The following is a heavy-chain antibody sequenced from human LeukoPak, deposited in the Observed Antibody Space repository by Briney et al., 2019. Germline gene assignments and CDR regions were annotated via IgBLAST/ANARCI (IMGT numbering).Heavy chain of an antibody. J-gene: IGHJ4*02. D-gene: IGHD5-18*01. CDR2: IYYSGST. CDR1: GGSISSSSYY. Sequence: PSETLSLTCTVSGGSISSSSYYWGWIRQPPGKGLEWIGSIYYSGSTYYNPSLKSRVTISVDTSKNQFSLKLSSVTAADTAVYYCARDVGGYSYGYSDYWGQGTLVTVSS. CDR3: ARDVGGYSYGYSDY. V-gene: IGHV4-39*07.